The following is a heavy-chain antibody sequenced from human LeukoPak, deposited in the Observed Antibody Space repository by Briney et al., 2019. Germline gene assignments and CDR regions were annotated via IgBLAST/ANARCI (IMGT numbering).Heavy chain of an antibody. J-gene: IGHJ2*01. CDR3: AREGQWLVRYFDL. V-gene: IGHV3-7*01. D-gene: IGHD6-19*01. CDR2: IKQDGSEK. CDR1: GFTFNNNW. Sequence: GGSLRLSCAASGFTFNNNWMSWVRQAPGKGLEWVANIKQDGSEKNYVDSVKGRFTISRDNTKNSLFLQMNSLRVEDTSVYYCAREGQWLVRYFDLWGRGTLVTVSS.